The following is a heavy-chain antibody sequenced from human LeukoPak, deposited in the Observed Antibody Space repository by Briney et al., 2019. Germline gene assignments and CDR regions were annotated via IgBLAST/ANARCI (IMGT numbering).Heavy chain of an antibody. J-gene: IGHJ4*02. CDR1: GFTFSSYG. CDR2: ISYDGSNK. CDR3: AKVDCLGSCYRYYFDY. D-gene: IGHD2-15*01. Sequence: GGSLRLSCAASGFTFSSYGMHWVRQAPGKGLEWVAVISYDGSNKYYADSVKGRFTISRDNSKNTLHLQTNSLRAEDTAVYYCAKVDCLGSCYRYYFDYWGQGTLVTVSS. V-gene: IGHV3-30*18.